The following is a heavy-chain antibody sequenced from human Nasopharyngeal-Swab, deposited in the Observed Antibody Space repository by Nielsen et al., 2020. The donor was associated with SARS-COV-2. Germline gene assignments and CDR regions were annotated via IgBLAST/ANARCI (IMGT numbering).Heavy chain of an antibody. CDR2: IYDSGST. D-gene: IGHD3-22*01. CDR1: GGSISSGGYS. J-gene: IGHJ3*02. V-gene: IGHV4-31*03. CDR3: ARAAITMIVVVSAFDI. Sequence: SETLSLTCTVSGGSISSGGYSWSWIRQHPGKGLEWIGYIYDSGSTYYNPSLKSRVTISVDTSKNQFSLKLSSVTAADTAVYYCARAAITMIVVVSAFDIWGQGTMVTVSS.